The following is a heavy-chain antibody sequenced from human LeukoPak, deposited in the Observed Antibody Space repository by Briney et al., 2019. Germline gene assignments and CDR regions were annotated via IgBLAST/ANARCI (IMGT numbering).Heavy chain of an antibody. Sequence: GGSLRLSCAASGFTFSSYWMSWVRQAPGKGLEWVSYISGSSTTIYYADSVKGRFTISRDNVKNSLYLHLNSLRAEDTAVYYCARTILLGGYTGFDYWGQGALVTVSS. CDR2: ISGSSTTI. CDR1: GFTFSSYW. J-gene: IGHJ4*02. D-gene: IGHD1-26*01. V-gene: IGHV3-48*01. CDR3: ARTILLGGYTGFDY.